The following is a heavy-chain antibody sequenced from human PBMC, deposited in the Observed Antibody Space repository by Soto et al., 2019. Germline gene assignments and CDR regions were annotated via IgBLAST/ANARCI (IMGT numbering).Heavy chain of an antibody. CDR3: ARDFLKSYYFDY. J-gene: IGHJ4*02. CDR2: ISYDGSNK. CDR1: GFTFSSYA. Sequence: LRLSCAASGFTFSSYAMHWVRQAPGKGLEWVAVISYDGSNKYYAGSVKGRFTISRDNSKNTLYLQMNSLRAEDTAVYYCARDFLKSYYFDYWGQGTLVTVS. V-gene: IGHV3-30-3*01.